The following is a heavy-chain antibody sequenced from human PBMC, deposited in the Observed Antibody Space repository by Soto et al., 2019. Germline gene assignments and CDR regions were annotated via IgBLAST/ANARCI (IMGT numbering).Heavy chain of an antibody. V-gene: IGHV4-30-4*01. CDR3: ARESHANNWFDP. Sequence: NPSETLSLTCTVSGGSISSGDYYWSWIRQPPGKGLEWIGYIYYSGSAYYNPSLKSRVTISVDTSKNQFSLKLSSVTAADTAVYYCARESHANNWFDPWGQGTLVTVSS. J-gene: IGHJ5*02. CDR1: GGSISSGDYY. CDR2: IYYSGSA.